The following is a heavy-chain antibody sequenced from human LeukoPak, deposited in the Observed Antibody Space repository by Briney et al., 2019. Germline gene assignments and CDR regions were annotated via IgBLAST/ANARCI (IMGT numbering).Heavy chain of an antibody. J-gene: IGHJ4*02. CDR2: FYYSGST. D-gene: IGHD6-13*01. CDR1: GGSISTYY. V-gene: IGHV4-59*01. CDR3: ARSGGYSSSWSL. Sequence: SETLSLTCTVSGGSISTYYWNWIRQPPGKGLEWIGYFYYSGSTNCNPSLKSRVTISVDTSKNQFSLKLNSVTAADTAVYYCARSGGYSSSWSLWGQGTLVTVSS.